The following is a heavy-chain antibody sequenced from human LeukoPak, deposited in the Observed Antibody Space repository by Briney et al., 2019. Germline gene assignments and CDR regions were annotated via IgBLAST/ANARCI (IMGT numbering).Heavy chain of an antibody. CDR3: ARARWQQLVDY. CDR2: IIYSGST. Sequence: SETLSLTCTVSGAPFSNYYWSWIRQPPGKGLEWIGYIIYSGSTKYNPSLKSRVTISVDTSKNQFSLKLSSVTAADTAVYYCARARWQQLVDYWGQGTLVTVSS. J-gene: IGHJ4*02. D-gene: IGHD6-13*01. V-gene: IGHV4-59*08. CDR1: GAPFSNYY.